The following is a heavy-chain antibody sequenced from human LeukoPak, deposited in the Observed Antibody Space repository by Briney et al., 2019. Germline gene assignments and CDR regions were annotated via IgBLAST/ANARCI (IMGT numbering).Heavy chain of an antibody. J-gene: IGHJ4*02. CDR2: ISATSSYI. Sequence: PGGSLRLSCAASGFSFSTYTMNWVRQAPGKGLEWVSSISATSSYIYYADSTKGRFTISRDNAKNSLFLQLSSLRVEDTAVYYCARAHVPITIFGVVHYNDYSGQGTLVTVSS. V-gene: IGHV3-21*01. CDR1: GFSFSTYT. CDR3: ARAHVPITIFGVVHYNDY. D-gene: IGHD3-3*01.